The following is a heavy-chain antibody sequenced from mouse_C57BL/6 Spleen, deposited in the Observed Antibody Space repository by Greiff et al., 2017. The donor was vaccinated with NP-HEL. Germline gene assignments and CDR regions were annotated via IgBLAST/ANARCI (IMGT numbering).Heavy chain of an antibody. Sequence: QVQLQQPGAELVKPGASVKLSCKASGYTFTSYWMQWVKQRPGQGLEWIGEIDPSDSYTNYNQKFKGKATLTVDTSSSTAYMQLSSLTSEDSAVYYCARRPLVYYDFDYWGQGTTLTVSS. J-gene: IGHJ2*01. CDR1: GYTFTSYW. V-gene: IGHV1-50*01. D-gene: IGHD2-4*01. CDR2: IDPSDSYT. CDR3: ARRPLVYYDFDY.